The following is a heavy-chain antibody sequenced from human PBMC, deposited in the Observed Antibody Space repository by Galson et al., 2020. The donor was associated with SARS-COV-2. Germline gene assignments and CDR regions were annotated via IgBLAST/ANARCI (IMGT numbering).Heavy chain of an antibody. J-gene: IGHJ6*02. CDR1: GGSISSSNW. CDR2: IYHSGST. CDR3: ARGNYGDYVHYYYGMDV. D-gene: IGHD4-17*01. Sequence: SETLSLTCAVSGGSISSSNWWSWVRQPPGKGLEWIGEIYHSGSTNYNPSLKSRVTISVDTSKNQFSLKLSSVTAADTAVYYCARGNYGDYVHYYYGMDVWGQGTTVTVSS. V-gene: IGHV4-4*02.